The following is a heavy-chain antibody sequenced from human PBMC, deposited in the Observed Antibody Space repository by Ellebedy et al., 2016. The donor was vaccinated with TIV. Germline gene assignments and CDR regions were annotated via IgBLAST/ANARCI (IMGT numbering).Heavy chain of an antibody. J-gene: IGHJ4*02. CDR1: GFTFSRHG. CDR2: IWDDGSKK. Sequence: PGGSLRLSCAASGFTFSRHGMQWVRQAPGKGLEWVAVIWDDGSKKKYADSVKGRFTISRDNSKNTLYLQMNSLRAEDTAVYYCAKEAWDGDYYFDYWGQGILVTVSS. V-gene: IGHV3-33*06. CDR3: AKEAWDGDYYFDY. D-gene: IGHD4-17*01.